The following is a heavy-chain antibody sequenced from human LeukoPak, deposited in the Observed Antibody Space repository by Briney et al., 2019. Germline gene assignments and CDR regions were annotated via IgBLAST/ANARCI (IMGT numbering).Heavy chain of an antibody. D-gene: IGHD2-15*01. V-gene: IGHV3-23*01. J-gene: IGHJ3*02. CDR1: GFTFRRYD. CDR3: ALYCSGGSCYSMGGAFDI. Sequence: GGSLRLSCAASGFTFRRYDMSWVRQAPGKGLEWVSAISGNGDSTYYVNSVKGRFTISRDNSKNTLYLQMNSLRAEDTAVYYCALYCSGGSCYSMGGAFDIWGQGTVVTVSS. CDR2: ISGNGDST.